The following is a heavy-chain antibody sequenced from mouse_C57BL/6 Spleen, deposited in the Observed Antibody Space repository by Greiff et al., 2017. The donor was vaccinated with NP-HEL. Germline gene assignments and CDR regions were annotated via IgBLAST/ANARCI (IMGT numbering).Heavy chain of an antibody. D-gene: IGHD1-1*01. Sequence: EVQLQQSGAELVKPGASVKLSCTASGFNIKDYYMHWVKQRTEQGLEWIGRIDPEDGETKYAPKFQGKATITADTSSNTAYLQRSRLTSEDTAVYYWASGPFSATVVDEYFDGWGKGTTVTVAS. V-gene: IGHV14-2*01. CDR2: IDPEDGET. CDR3: ASGPFSATVVDEYFDG. J-gene: IGHJ1*03. CDR1: GFNIKDYY.